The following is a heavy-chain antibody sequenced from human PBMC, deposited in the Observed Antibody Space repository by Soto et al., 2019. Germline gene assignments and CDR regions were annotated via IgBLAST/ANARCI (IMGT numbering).Heavy chain of an antibody. CDR3: ARVNPGTLRWFHP. Sequence: SETLSLTCTVSGGSISSGGYYWSWIRQHPGKGLEWIGYIYYSGSTYYNPSLKSRVTISVDTSKNQFSLKLSSVTAADTAVYYFARVNPGTLRWFHPWGQGTLVTVSS. J-gene: IGHJ5*02. D-gene: IGHD1-1*01. CDR2: IYYSGST. V-gene: IGHV4-31*03. CDR1: GGSISSGGYY.